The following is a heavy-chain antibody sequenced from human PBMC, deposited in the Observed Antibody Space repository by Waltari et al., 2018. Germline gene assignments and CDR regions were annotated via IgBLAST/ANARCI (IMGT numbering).Heavy chain of an antibody. CDR1: GFTFSSYW. D-gene: IGHD2-2*01. CDR3: TRTRYCSTTSCQVDWFDP. V-gene: IGHV3-74*01. Sequence: EVQLVESGGGLVQPGGSLRLSCAASGFTFSSYWMHWVSQAPGKGLVWVSRINGDGGSTSYADSVKGRFTISRDNANNTLYLQMNSLRAEDTAVYYCTRTRYCSTTSCQVDWFDPWGQGTLVTVSS. CDR2: INGDGGST. J-gene: IGHJ5*02.